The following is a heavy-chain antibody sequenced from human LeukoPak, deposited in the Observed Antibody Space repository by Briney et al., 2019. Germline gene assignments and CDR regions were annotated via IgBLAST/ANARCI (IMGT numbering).Heavy chain of an antibody. V-gene: IGHV4-59*08. CDR2: GHYTGKS. CDR3: ARRDNGGYFSLHY. D-gene: IGHD3-22*01. Sequence: PSETLSLTCTVSGASTSPYYWSWIRQPPGKGLEWIGFGHYTGKSNYNPSLKSRVSTSVDTSKSPVFLKLISVTAADTAVYYCARRDNGGYFSLHYWGQGALVTVSS. J-gene: IGHJ4*02. CDR1: GASTSPYY.